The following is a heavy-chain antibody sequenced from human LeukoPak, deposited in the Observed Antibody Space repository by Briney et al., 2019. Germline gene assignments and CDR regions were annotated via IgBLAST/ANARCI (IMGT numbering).Heavy chain of an antibody. Sequence: GGSLRLSCAASGFTFSSYSMNWVRQAPGKGLEWVAVISHDGSNEYYADSVKGRFTISRDNAKNTLYLQMGSLRLEDTAVYYCAKVTYYYDSSAYGMDVWGQGTTVTV. J-gene: IGHJ6*02. D-gene: IGHD3-22*01. CDR2: ISHDGSNE. CDR1: GFTFSSYS. CDR3: AKVTYYYDSSAYGMDV. V-gene: IGHV3-30*18.